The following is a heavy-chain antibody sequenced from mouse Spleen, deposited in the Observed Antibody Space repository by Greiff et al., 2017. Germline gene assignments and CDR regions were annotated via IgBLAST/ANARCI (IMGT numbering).Heavy chain of an antibody. V-gene: IGHV1-26*01. CDR3: ARDYGRAWFAY. Sequence: SGYTFTDYYMNWVKQSHGKSLEWIGDINPNNGGTSYNQKFKGKATLTVDKSSSTAYMELRSLTSEDSAVYYCARDYGRAWFAYWGQGTLVTVSA. CDR2: INPNNGGT. J-gene: IGHJ3*01. CDR1: GYTFTDYY. D-gene: IGHD1-1*02.